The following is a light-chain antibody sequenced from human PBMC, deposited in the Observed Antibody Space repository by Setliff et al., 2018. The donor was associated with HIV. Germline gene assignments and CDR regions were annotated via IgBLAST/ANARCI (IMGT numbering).Light chain of an antibody. V-gene: IGLV2-11*01. CDR1: SSDVGAYNY. CDR2: DVS. Sequence: ALAQPRSVSGSPGQSVTVSCTGSSSDVGAYNYVSWYQQHPGKVPKLIIFDVSKRPSGVPDRFSGSKSGDTASLTISGLQSEDEADYYCCSYAGTYTYIFGTGTKVTVL. J-gene: IGLJ1*01. CDR3: CSYAGTYTYI.